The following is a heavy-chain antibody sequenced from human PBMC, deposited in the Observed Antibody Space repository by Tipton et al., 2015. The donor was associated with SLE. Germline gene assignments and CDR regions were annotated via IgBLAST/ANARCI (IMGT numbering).Heavy chain of an antibody. CDR2: IFDSGST. V-gene: IGHV4-39*07. CDR3: ARRRFQSASDY. J-gene: IGHJ4*02. Sequence: TLSLTCTVSGGSISISNYSLAWIRQPPGKGLEWIGNIFDSGSTKYNPSLTSRVTLSVDTSKNQFSLKLSSVTAADTAVYYCARRRFQSASDYWGQGTLVSVSS. D-gene: IGHD2-21*01. CDR1: GGSISISNYS.